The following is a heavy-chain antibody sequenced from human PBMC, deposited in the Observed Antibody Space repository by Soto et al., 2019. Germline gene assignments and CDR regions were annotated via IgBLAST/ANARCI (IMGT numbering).Heavy chain of an antibody. CDR2: IYYSGST. J-gene: IGHJ4*02. Sequence: QVQLQESGPGLVKPSETLSLTCSVSGGSIGSYYWSWIRQPPGKGLEWTGYIYYSGSTNYNPSLKSRVTISVDTSKNQLSLKLSSVTAADTAVYYCARGGWRQIDYWGQGTLVTVSS. CDR1: GGSIGSYY. D-gene: IGHD3-3*01. V-gene: IGHV4-59*08. CDR3: ARGGWRQIDY.